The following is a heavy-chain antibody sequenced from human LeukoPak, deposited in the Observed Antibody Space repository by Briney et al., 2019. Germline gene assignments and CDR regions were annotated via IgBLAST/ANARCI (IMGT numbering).Heavy chain of an antibody. D-gene: IGHD2-15*01. V-gene: IGHV3-30*18. CDR1: GFTFSSHG. J-gene: IGHJ4*02. CDR2: VSSDEGTT. Sequence: PGASLTLSCAASGFTFSSHGIHWLRQAPGKGLEGVAVVSSDEGTTYYADSVKGRFTISRDNSKNTLYLHMNSLRGEDTATYYCTKESATGSRYSFDYWGQGTLVTVSS. CDR3: TKESATGSRYSFDY.